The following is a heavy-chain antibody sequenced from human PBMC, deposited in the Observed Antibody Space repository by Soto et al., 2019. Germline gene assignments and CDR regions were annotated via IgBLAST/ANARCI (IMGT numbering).Heavy chain of an antibody. D-gene: IGHD1-1*01. J-gene: IGHJ6*02. CDR3: PRELPQRQGRNMDV. CDR2: INHRGSL. Sequence: SETLSLTCTVTGGSMTSGDQYWTWIRHRPGEGLEWFGYINHRGSLYYNPSLKSRVSMSVDTSKNQFSLNLSSVTAADTAVYYCPRELPQRQGRNMDVWGQGTRVTVSS. V-gene: IGHV4-31*03. CDR1: GGSMTSGDQY.